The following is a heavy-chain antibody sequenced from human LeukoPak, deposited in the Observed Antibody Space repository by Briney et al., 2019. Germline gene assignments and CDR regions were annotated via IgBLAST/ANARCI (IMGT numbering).Heavy chain of an antibody. Sequence: PSQTLSLTCTVSGGSISSGSYYWSWIRQPAGKGLEWIGRIYTSGSTNYNPSLKSRVTISVDTSKNQFSLKLSSVTAADTAVYYCANSPYSSSWYDYWGQGTLVTVSS. CDR2: IYTSGST. V-gene: IGHV4-61*02. CDR1: GGSISSGSYY. J-gene: IGHJ4*02. D-gene: IGHD6-13*01. CDR3: ANSPYSSSWYDY.